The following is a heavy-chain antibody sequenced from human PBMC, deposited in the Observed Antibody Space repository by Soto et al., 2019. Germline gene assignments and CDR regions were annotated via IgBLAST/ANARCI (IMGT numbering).Heavy chain of an antibody. J-gene: IGHJ4*02. CDR2: TSFDERYK. CDR1: GFTFTGYA. V-gene: IGHV3-30*04. Sequence: QVQLVESGGGVVQPGRSLRLSCEASGFTFTGYAMHWVRQAPGKGLEWVAITSFDERYKFYAASVKGRFTISRDKSKNTLYLQMDSLSPEDTARYFCARDPRGDYATAAYFDSWGQGALVIVSS. D-gene: IGHD2-15*01. CDR3: ARDPRGDYATAAYFDS.